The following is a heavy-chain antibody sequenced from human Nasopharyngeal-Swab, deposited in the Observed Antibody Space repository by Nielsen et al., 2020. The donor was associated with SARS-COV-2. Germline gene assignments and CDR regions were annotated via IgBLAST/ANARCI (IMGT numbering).Heavy chain of an antibody. V-gene: IGHV1-18*04. CDR1: GYSFTSYW. CDR3: ARTVVDIVATTAHSGAFCDY. J-gene: IGHJ4*02. Sequence: GESLKISCKGSGYSFTSYWISWVRQAPGQGLEWMGWISAYNGNTNYAQKLQGRVTMTTDTSTSTAYMELRSLRSDDTAVYYCARTVVDIVATTAHSGAFCDYWGQGTLVTVSS. D-gene: IGHD5-12*01. CDR2: ISAYNGNT.